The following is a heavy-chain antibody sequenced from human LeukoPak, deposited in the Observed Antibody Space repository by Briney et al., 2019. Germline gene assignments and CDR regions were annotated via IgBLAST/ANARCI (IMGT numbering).Heavy chain of an antibody. Sequence: SETLSLTCAVYGGSFSGYYLSWLRQPPGKGLEWIGEINHNGSTNYNPYLKRRVTISVDTSKNQFSLKLSSVTAADTAVYYCARLGYCSSISCSQNDHWGQGTLVTVSS. CDR1: GGSFSGYY. CDR3: ARLGYCSSISCSQNDH. V-gene: IGHV4-34*01. D-gene: IGHD2-2*01. J-gene: IGHJ5*02. CDR2: INHNGST.